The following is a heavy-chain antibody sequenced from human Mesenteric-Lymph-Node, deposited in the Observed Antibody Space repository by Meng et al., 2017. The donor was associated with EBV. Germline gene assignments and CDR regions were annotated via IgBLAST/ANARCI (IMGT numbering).Heavy chain of an antibody. CDR3: ARDNVVVAAATRVFDY. CDR1: GYTFTTNA. D-gene: IGHD2-15*01. J-gene: IGHJ4*02. V-gene: IGHV1-18*01. Sequence: QVQVVQSGAEIKKPGASMRVSCKASGYTFTTNALSWVRQAPGQGLEWMGWISVYTGDTNYAQKFQGRVTMTTDTSTSTAYMELRSLRSDDTAVYYCARDNVVVAAATRVFDYWGQGTLVTVSS. CDR2: ISVYTGDT.